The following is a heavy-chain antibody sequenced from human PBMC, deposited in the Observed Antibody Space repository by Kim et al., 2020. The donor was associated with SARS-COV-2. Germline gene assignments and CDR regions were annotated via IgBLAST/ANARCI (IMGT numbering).Heavy chain of an antibody. CDR3: ARDSPITMVRGVMSYYYYGMDV. V-gene: IGHV1-18*01. D-gene: IGHD3-10*01. CDR2: ISAYNGNT. J-gene: IGHJ6*02. CDR1: GYTFTSYG. Sequence: KVSCKASGYTFTSYGISWVRQAPGQGLEWMGWISAYNGNTNYAQKLQGRVTMTTDTSTSTAYMELRSLRSDDTAVYYCARDSPITMVRGVMSYYYYGMDVWGQGTTVTVSS.